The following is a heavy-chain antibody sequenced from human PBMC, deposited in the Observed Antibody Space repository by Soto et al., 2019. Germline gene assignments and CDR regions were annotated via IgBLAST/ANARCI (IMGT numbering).Heavy chain of an antibody. J-gene: IGHJ4*02. V-gene: IGHV4-30-2*01. Sequence: QLQLQESGSGLVKPSQTLSLTCAVSGGSISGGGHSWSWIRQPPGKGLEWIGYIYHTGNTYYNPSLKTRVTISVDRSKTQFSLKLSSVTAADTAVYYCARGSYGSGTYYEDLVFDYWGQGTLVTVSS. CDR1: GGSISGGGHS. CDR2: IYHTGNT. CDR3: ARGSYGSGTYYEDLVFDY. D-gene: IGHD3-10*01.